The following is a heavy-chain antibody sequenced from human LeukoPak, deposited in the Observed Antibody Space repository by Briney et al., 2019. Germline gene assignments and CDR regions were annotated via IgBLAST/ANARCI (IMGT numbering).Heavy chain of an antibody. CDR1: GGSISSYY. D-gene: IGHD5-24*01. Sequence: SETLSLTCTVSGGSISSYYWSWIRQPPGKGLEWIGYIYYSGSTNYNPSLKSRVTISVDTSKSQFSLKLTSVTAADTVVYYSARMADWFDPWGQGTLVTVSP. CDR3: ARMADWFDP. V-gene: IGHV4-59*08. J-gene: IGHJ5*02. CDR2: IYYSGST.